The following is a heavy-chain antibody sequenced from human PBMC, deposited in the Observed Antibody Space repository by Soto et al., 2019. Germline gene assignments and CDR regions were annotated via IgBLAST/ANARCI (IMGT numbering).Heavy chain of an antibody. Sequence: HPGGSLRLSCAASGFTFNNYGMHWVRQAPGKGLEWVAVIWNDGNGYYYANSVKGRFTISRDNSKNTLYLQMSSLRVEDTAVYYCARRQISPPTRGAASARGGMDVWGQGTTVTVSS. D-gene: IGHD6-13*01. CDR1: GFTFNNYG. CDR3: ARRQISPPTRGAASARGGMDV. V-gene: IGHV3-33*01. J-gene: IGHJ6*02. CDR2: IWNDGNGY.